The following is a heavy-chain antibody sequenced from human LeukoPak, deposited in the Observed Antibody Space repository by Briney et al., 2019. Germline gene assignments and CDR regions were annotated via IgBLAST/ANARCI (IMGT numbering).Heavy chain of an antibody. J-gene: IGHJ5*02. CDR2: ISGSGGST. Sequence: GGSLRVSCAASGFTFSSYAISLVRQAPGKGLELVSAISGSGGSTYYADSVKGRFTISTDNSKNTLYLQMNSLRAEDTAVYYCAKDPPLYSSGWFPLWGQGRLVTVSS. CDR1: GFTFSSYA. V-gene: IGHV3-23*01. CDR3: AKDPPLYSSGWFPL. D-gene: IGHD6-19*01.